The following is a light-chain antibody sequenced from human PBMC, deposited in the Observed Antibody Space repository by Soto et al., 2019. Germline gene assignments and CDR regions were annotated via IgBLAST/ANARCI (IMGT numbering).Light chain of an antibody. CDR2: GNS. V-gene: IGLV1-40*01. CDR1: SSNIGAGYD. J-gene: IGLJ3*02. CDR3: QSYDSSLSGGV. Sequence: QSVLTQPPSVSGAPGQRVTISCTGSSSNIGAGYDVHWYRQLPGTAPKHLIYGNSNRPSGVPDRFSGSKSGTSASLAITGLQAEDEADYYCQSYDSSLSGGVFGGGTKLTVL.